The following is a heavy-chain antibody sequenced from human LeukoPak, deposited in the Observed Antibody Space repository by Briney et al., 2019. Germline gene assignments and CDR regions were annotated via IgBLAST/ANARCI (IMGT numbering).Heavy chain of an antibody. Sequence: ASVKVSCKASGYTFTSYYMHWVRQAPGQGLEWMGIINPSGGSTSYAQKLQRRVTMTTDTSTSTVYMELSSLRAEDTAVYYCARNLLSWDDGDYCYWGQGTLVTVSS. CDR1: GYTFTSYY. CDR2: INPSGGST. D-gene: IGHD4-17*01. CDR3: ARNLLSWDDGDYCY. J-gene: IGHJ4*02. V-gene: IGHV1-46*04.